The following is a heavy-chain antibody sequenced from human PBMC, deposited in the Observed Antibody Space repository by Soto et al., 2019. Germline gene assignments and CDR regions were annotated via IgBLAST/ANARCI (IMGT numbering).Heavy chain of an antibody. V-gene: IGHV4-59*01. D-gene: IGHD1-26*01. Sequence: PSETLSLTCTISGGSISVYYWSWIRQSPGQALEWIGYIYASGSPYYNPSLRSRVLISADTSKNQVSLELTSAPAADTAVYFCGRGVGSSPPRYWGRGTLVTVSS. J-gene: IGHJ4*02. CDR2: IYASGSP. CDR1: GGSISVYY. CDR3: GRGVGSSPPRY.